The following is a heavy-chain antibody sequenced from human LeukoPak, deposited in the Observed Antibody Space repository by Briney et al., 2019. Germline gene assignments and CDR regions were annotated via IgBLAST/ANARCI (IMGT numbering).Heavy chain of an antibody. CDR1: GFTFSHAW. J-gene: IGHJ6*03. CDR2: IYSGGDT. Sequence: PGGSLRLSCAASGFTFSHAWMSWVRQAPGKGTEWLSVIYSGGDTYYADSVKGRFTISRDNSKNMVYLQMNSLRAEDTAVYYCARTYYYQYMDVWGKGTRVTVSS. CDR3: ARTYYYQYMDV. V-gene: IGHV3-53*01.